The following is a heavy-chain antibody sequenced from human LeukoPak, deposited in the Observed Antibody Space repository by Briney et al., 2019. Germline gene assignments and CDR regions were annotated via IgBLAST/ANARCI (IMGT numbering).Heavy chain of an antibody. V-gene: IGHV1-2*06. CDR2: INPNSGGT. D-gene: IGHD3-22*01. CDR1: GYTFTGYY. Sequence: ASVKVSCKASGYTFTGYYMHWVRQAPGQGLEWMGRINPNSGGTNYAQKFQGRVTMTRDTSISTAYMELSRLRSDDTAVYYCAREDMGTVIVVAPPGGYWGQGTLVTVSS. J-gene: IGHJ4*02. CDR3: AREDMGTVIVVAPPGGY.